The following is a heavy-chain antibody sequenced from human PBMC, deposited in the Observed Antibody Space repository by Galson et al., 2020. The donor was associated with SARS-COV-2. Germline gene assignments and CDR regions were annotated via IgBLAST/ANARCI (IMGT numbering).Heavy chain of an antibody. Sequence: GESLKISCAASGFTFSAYEMHWVRQAPGKGLEWMAIISYDVANNHYADSVKGRFTISRDNSKNALYLQMNNLRREDTAVYYCATEKGRYWIGGRCFRGLDNWGQGILVTVSS. V-gene: IGHV3-30-3*01. CDR3: ATEKGRYWIGGRCFRGLDN. CDR2: ISYDVANN. J-gene: IGHJ4*02. D-gene: IGHD2-15*01. CDR1: GFTFSAYE.